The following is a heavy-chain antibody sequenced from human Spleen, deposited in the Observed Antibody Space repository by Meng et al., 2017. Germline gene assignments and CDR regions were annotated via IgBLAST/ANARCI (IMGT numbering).Heavy chain of an antibody. D-gene: IGHD3-10*01. Sequence: GESLKISCAASGFTFSSYWMSWVRQAPGKGLEWVANIKQDGSEKYYVDSVKGRFTISRDNAKNTLYLQMNSLRAEDTAVYYCAKGYYYGSGSYDCYFDYWGQGTLVTVSS. J-gene: IGHJ4*02. CDR3: AKGYYYGSGSYDCYFDY. CDR2: IKQDGSEK. V-gene: IGHV3-7*03. CDR1: GFTFSSYW.